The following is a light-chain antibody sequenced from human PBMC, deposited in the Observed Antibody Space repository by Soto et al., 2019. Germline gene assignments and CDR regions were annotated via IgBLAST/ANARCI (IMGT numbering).Light chain of an antibody. Sequence: EIVLTQSPATLSLSPGERATLSCRASQSVSSYLAWYQQRPGQAPRLLIYGAFNRAGGVPDRFSGSGSGTEFTLTISSLQSEDFAVYYCQQRSNWPPWITFGQGTRLEIK. CDR3: QQRSNWPPWIT. V-gene: IGKV3-11*01. CDR2: GAF. CDR1: QSVSSY. J-gene: IGKJ5*01.